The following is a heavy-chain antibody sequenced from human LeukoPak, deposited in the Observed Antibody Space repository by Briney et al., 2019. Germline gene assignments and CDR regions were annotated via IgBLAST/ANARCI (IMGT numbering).Heavy chain of an antibody. Sequence: SETLSLTCTVSGYSISSGYYWGWIRQPPGKGLEWIGSIYHSGSTNYNPSLKSRVTMSVDTSKNQFSLKLSSVTAEDTAVYYCAKGGYCSSTSCYDPGAFDIWGQGTMVTVSS. CDR2: IYHSGST. CDR3: AKGGYCSSTSCYDPGAFDI. CDR1: GYSISSGYY. J-gene: IGHJ3*02. D-gene: IGHD2-2*03. V-gene: IGHV4-38-2*02.